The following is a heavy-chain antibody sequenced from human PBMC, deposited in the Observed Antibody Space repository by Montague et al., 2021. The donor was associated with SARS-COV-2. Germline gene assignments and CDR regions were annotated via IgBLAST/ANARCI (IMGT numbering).Heavy chain of an antibody. D-gene: IGHD2-15*01. CDR1: GGSFSFYY. CDR2: INHTGST. Sequence: SETRSLTCALNGGSFSFYYWTWIRQSPGKGLEWIGGINHTGSTTYNPSLSSRLTMSIDTSRKQFSLNLSSVTAADTAVYYCAMGIHCIGVNCDVVVLGSWGQGALVTVSS. V-gene: IGHV4-34*01. J-gene: IGHJ5*02. CDR3: AMGIHCIGVNCDVVVLGS.